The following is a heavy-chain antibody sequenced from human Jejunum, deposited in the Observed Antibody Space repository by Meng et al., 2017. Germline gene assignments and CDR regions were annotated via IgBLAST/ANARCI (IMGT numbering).Heavy chain of an antibody. V-gene: IGHV4-34*01. CDR2: INHSGST. CDR3: ARALAY. CDR1: GGSFSGYY. Sequence: SETLSLTCAVYGGSFSGYYWSWIRQPPGKGLEWIGEINHSGSTNYNPSLKSRVTISVDTSKNQFSLKLSSVAAADTAVYYCARALAYWGQGTLVTVSS. J-gene: IGHJ4*02.